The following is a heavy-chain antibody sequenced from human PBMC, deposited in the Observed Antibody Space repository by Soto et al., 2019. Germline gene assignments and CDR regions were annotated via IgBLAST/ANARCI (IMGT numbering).Heavy chain of an antibody. CDR3: ARAYYYDSSGYYSAFDI. J-gene: IGHJ3*02. Sequence: SVKVSCKASGGTFSSYAISWVRQAPGQGLEWMGGIIPIFGTANYAQKFQGRVTMTANASISTAYMELSSLRSEDTAVYYCARAYYYDSSGYYSAFDIWGQGTMVTVSS. CDR2: IIPIFGTA. D-gene: IGHD3-22*01. CDR1: GGTFSSYA. V-gene: IGHV1-69*13.